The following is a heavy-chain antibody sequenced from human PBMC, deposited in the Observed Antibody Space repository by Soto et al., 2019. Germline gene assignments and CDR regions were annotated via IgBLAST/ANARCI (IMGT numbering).Heavy chain of an antibody. CDR3: AREGRAVAGTFDP. D-gene: IGHD6-19*01. J-gene: IGHJ5*02. V-gene: IGHV3-21*01. CDR1: GFTFSSYS. CDR2: ISSSSSYI. Sequence: GSLGLSCAASGFTFSSYSMNWVRQAPGKGLEWVSSISSSSSYIYYADSVKGRFTISRDNAKNSLYLQMNSLRAEDTAVYYCAREGRAVAGTFDPWGQGTLVTVSS.